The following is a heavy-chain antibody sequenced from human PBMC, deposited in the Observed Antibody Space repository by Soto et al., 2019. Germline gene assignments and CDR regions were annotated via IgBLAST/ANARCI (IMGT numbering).Heavy chain of an antibody. Sequence: ASVKVSCKASGYTFNTYGISWVRQAPGQGLEWMGWISTFNGETRYAQKFQARVTVTTDTSTTTGYMELRSLRSDDAAVYYCARDVGYCSSSTCLIDHWGQGTLVTVSS. D-gene: IGHD2-2*01. CDR2: ISTFNGET. J-gene: IGHJ4*02. CDR3: ARDVGYCSSSTCLIDH. CDR1: GYTFNTYG. V-gene: IGHV1-18*01.